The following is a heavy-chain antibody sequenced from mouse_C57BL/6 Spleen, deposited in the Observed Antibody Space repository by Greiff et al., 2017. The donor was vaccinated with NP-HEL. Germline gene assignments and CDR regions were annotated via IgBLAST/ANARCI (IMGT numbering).Heavy chain of an antibody. CDR3: ARVGTTVEYFDV. Sequence: QVQLQQPGAELVRPGTSVKLSCKASGYTFTSYWMHWVKQRPGQGLEWIGVIDPSDSYTNYNQKFKGKATLPVDTSSSAAYMQLSSLTSEDSAVYYCARVGTTVEYFDVWGTGTTVTVSS. CDR1: GYTFTSYW. V-gene: IGHV1-59*01. CDR2: IDPSDSYT. D-gene: IGHD1-1*01. J-gene: IGHJ1*03.